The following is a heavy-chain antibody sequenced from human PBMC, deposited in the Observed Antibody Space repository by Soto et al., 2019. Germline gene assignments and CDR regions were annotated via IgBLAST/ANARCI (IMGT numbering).Heavy chain of an antibody. V-gene: IGHV4-61*01. Sequence: PSETLSLTCTVSGGSVRSGSYYWSWIRQPPGKGLEWIGYIYYSGSTNYNPSLKSRVTISVDTSKNQFSLKLSSVTAADTAVYYCAADPHDYYFDYWGQGTLVTVSS. CDR3: AADPHDYYFDY. J-gene: IGHJ4*02. CDR2: IYYSGST. CDR1: GGSVRSGSYY. D-gene: IGHD1-1*01.